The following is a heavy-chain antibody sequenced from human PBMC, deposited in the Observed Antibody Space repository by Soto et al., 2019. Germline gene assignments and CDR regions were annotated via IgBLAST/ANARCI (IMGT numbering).Heavy chain of an antibody. V-gene: IGHV4-34*01. J-gene: IGHJ2*01. CDR1: GGSFSGYY. D-gene: IGHD1-1*01. CDR2: INHSGST. Sequence: SETLSLTCAVYGGSFSGYYWSWIRQPPGKGLEWIGEINHSGSTDYNPSLKSRVTMSVDTSKNQFSLKLSSVTAADTAVYYCARGNTKRPSGAYWYFDLWGRGTLVTVSS. CDR3: ARGNTKRPSGAYWYFDL.